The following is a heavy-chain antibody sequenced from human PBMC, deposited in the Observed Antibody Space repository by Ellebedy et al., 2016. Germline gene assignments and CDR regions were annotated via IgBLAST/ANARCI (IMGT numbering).Heavy chain of an antibody. CDR2: IYHSGST. V-gene: IGHV4-38-2*02. Sequence: SETLSLTCTVSGYSISSGYYWGWIRQPPGKGLEWIGSIYHSGSTYYNPSPKSRVTISVDTSKNQFSLKLSSVTAADTAVYYCASLYCGGDCYSGASHAFDIWGQGTMVTVSS. CDR1: GYSISSGYY. CDR3: ASLYCGGDCYSGASHAFDI. D-gene: IGHD2-21*02. J-gene: IGHJ3*02.